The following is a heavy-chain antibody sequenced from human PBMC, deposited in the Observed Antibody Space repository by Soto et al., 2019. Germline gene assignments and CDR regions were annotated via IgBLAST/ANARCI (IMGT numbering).Heavy chain of an antibody. J-gene: IGHJ5*02. Sequence: QIQLVQSGAEVKKPGASVKVSCKASGYTFTNYAISWVRLAPGQGLEWMGWISAYNGNTNYAQKLQGRVNMTTDTSTRTAHMELRSLRSDDAAVDYCARDVGWFDPWGQGTLVTVSS. CDR2: ISAYNGNT. V-gene: IGHV1-18*01. CDR1: GYTFTNYA. CDR3: ARDVGWFDP. D-gene: IGHD1-26*01.